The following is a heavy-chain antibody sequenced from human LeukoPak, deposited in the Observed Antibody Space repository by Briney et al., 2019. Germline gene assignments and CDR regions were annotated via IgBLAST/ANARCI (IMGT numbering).Heavy chain of an antibody. CDR2: IYYSGCT. J-gene: IGHJ6*02. CDR3: ARSPGYSYGYVLGGYYYYGMDV. CDR1: GGSISSYY. D-gene: IGHD5-18*01. V-gene: IGHV4-59*01. Sequence: PSGALSLTCTGSGGSISSYYWSWIRQPPGKGLQWVGYIYYSGCTNYNPSLKSRVTISVDTSKNQFSLKLSSVTAADTAVYYCARSPGYSYGYVLGGYYYYGMDVWGQGTTVTVSS.